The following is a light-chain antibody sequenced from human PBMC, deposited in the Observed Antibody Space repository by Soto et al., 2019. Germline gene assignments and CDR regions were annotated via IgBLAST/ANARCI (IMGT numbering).Light chain of an antibody. Sequence: QSALTQPPSASGSPGQSVTISCTGTSSDVGGYNYVSWYQQHPGKAPKLMIYEVSRRPSGVPDRFSGSKSGKTASLTVSGLQAEDEADYYCSSYAGREVVFGGGTKLTVL. J-gene: IGLJ2*01. CDR2: EVS. V-gene: IGLV2-8*01. CDR3: SSYAGREVV. CDR1: SSDVGGYNY.